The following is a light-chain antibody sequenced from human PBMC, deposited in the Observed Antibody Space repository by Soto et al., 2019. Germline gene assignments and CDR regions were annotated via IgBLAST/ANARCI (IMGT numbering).Light chain of an antibody. J-gene: IGLJ1*01. CDR2: DVS. Sequence: QSALTQPASVSRSPGQSITISCTGTSSDVGGYNYVSWYQQHPGKAPKLMIYDVSNRPSGVSNRFSGSKSGNTASLTISGLQAEDEADYYCSSYTSSSTLVVFGTGTKLTV. CDR3: SSYTSSSTLVV. CDR1: SSDVGGYNY. V-gene: IGLV2-14*01.